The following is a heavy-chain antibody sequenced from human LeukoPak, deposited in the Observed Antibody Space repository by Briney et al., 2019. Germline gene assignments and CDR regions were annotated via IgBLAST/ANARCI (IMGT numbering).Heavy chain of an antibody. CDR3: WGLWSGYSRVVDY. V-gene: IGHV1-69*01. CDR2: IIPIFGTA. D-gene: IGHD3-3*01. J-gene: IGHJ4*02. Sequence: GSSVKVSCKASGGTFSSYAISWVRQVPGQGLEWMGGIIPIFGTANYAQKFQGRVTITADESTSTAYMELSSLRSEDTAVYYCWGLWSGYSRVVDYWGQGTLVTVSS. CDR1: GGTFSSYA.